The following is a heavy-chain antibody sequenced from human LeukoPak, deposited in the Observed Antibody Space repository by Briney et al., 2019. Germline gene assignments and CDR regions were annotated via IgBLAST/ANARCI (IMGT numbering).Heavy chain of an antibody. CDR3: ARPSSNHYTTSYLDF. D-gene: IGHD3-16*02. Sequence: SETLSLTCTVSGGVIRTYYWSWIRQPPGKGLEWIGYINYSGFTDNSPSLKSRVTISVDTTRNQFSLRLNSVTAADTAVYFCARPSSNHYTTSYLDFWGQGTLMTASP. J-gene: IGHJ4*02. CDR1: GGVIRTYY. CDR2: INYSGFT. V-gene: IGHV4-59*08.